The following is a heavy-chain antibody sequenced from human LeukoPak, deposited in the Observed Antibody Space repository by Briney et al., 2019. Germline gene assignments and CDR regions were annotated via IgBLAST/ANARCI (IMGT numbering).Heavy chain of an antibody. V-gene: IGHV3-23*01. J-gene: IGHJ4*02. CDR3: AIDPNWGTHS. CDR2: IGSSGGGI. D-gene: IGHD7-27*01. CDR1: GFTFSTYT. Sequence: GGSLRLSCAASGFTFSTYTMYWVRHPPGKRLEWVSIIGSSGGGIHYADSVKGRFTISRDNSKNALYPQMNSLRVEDTAVYYCAIDPNWGTHSWGQGVLVTVSS.